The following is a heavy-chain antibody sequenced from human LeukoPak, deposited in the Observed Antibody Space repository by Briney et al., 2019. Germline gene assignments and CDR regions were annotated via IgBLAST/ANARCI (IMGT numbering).Heavy chain of an antibody. J-gene: IGHJ6*02. Sequence: PSETLSLTCAVSGGSICSSNWWSWVRQPPGKGLEWIGEIYHCGSTNYNPSLKSRVTISVDTSKNQFSLQLNSVTPEDTAVYYCARDRVATIPATAMVYYYGMDVWGQGTTVTVSS. CDR2: IYHCGST. V-gene: IGHV4-4*02. CDR1: GGSICSSNW. D-gene: IGHD5-18*01. CDR3: ARDRVATIPATAMVYYYGMDV.